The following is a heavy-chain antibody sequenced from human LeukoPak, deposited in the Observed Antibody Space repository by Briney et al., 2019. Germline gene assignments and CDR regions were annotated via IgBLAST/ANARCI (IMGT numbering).Heavy chain of an antibody. J-gene: IGHJ5*02. CDR1: GFTFSSYS. CDR2: ISSSSSYI. D-gene: IGHD3-3*01. Sequence: GGSLRLTCAASGFTFSSYSMNWVRQAPGKGLEWVSSISSSSSYIYYADSVKGRFTISRDNAKNSLYLQMNSLRAEDTAVYYCARDNDFWSGSHGWFDPWGQGTLVTVPS. CDR3: ARDNDFWSGSHGWFDP. V-gene: IGHV3-21*01.